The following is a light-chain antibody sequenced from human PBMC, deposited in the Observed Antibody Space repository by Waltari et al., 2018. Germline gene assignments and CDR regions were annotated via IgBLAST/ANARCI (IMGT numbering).Light chain of an antibody. CDR3: AAWDDSLSGPV. CDR1: SSNIGSNY. V-gene: IGLV1-47*01. CDR2: RKK. Sequence: QSVLTQPPSASGTPGQRVTISCSGSSSNIGSNYVYWYQQLPGTAPKLRIYRKKQRPSGVPDRFSGSKSGTAASLAISGLRSEDEADYYCAAWDDSLSGPVFGGGTKLTVL. J-gene: IGLJ2*01.